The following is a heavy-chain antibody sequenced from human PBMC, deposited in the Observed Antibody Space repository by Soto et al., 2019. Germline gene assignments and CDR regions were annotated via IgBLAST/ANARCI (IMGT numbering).Heavy chain of an antibody. V-gene: IGHV1-2*02. J-gene: IGHJ6*02. CDR2: INPKFCDT. CDR3: ARNMDYYYGRGSGNGYGV. CDR1: GYTFTAYP. D-gene: IGHD3-10*02. Sequence: QVRLVQSGAEVKEPGDSVRVSCEASGYTFTAYPIHWVRQAPGPGLEWMGWINPKFCDTGSAQDFQGRVSMTSDMSISTVYMELSRLTSDDTAIYYCARNMDYYYGRGSGNGYGVGCQGTTVTFFS.